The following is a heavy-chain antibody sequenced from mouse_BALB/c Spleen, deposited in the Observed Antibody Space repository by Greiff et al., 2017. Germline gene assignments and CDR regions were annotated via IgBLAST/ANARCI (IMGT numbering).Heavy chain of an antibody. Sequence: EVQLQQSGPELVKPGASVKISCKASGYSFTGYYMHWVKQSHVKSLEWIGRINPYNGATSYNQNFKDKASLTVDKSSSTAYMELHSLTSEDSAVYYCAREGTTVVAPYAMDYWGQGTSVTVSS. CDR1: GYSFTGYY. V-gene: IGHV1-26*01. D-gene: IGHD1-1*01. CDR2: INPYNGAT. CDR3: AREGTTVVAPYAMDY. J-gene: IGHJ4*01.